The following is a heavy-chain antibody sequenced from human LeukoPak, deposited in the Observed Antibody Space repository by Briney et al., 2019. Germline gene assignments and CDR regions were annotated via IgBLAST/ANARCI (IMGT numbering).Heavy chain of an antibody. V-gene: IGHV4-59*01. D-gene: IGHD3-16*01. Sequence: SETLSLTCTVSGGSISSYYWSWIRQPPGKGLEWIGYIYYSGSTNYNPSLKSRITISVDTSKNQFSLKLSSVTAADTAVYYCARDGGQHLYYFDCWGQGTLVTVSS. CDR1: GGSISSYY. CDR2: IYYSGST. J-gene: IGHJ4*02. CDR3: ARDGGQHLYYFDC.